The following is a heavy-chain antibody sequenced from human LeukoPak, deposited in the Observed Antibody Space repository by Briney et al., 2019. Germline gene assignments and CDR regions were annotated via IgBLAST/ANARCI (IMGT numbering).Heavy chain of an antibody. D-gene: IGHD3-9*01. V-gene: IGHV1-24*01. CDR1: GYTLTELS. Sequence: GASVKVSCKVSGYTLTELSMHWVRQAPGKGLEWMGGFDPEDGETIYAQKFQGRVTMTEDTSTGTAYMELSSLRSEDTAVYYCATVGYFDWLRGLGTFDIWGQGTMVTVSS. J-gene: IGHJ3*02. CDR3: ATVGYFDWLRGLGTFDI. CDR2: FDPEDGET.